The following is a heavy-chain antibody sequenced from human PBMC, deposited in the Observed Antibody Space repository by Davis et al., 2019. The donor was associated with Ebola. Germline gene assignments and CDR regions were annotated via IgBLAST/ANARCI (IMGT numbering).Heavy chain of an antibody. V-gene: IGHV3-21*01. Sequence: GGSLRLSCAASGFTFSSYSMNWVRQAPGKGLEWVSSISSSSSYIYYADSVKGRFTISRDNAKNSLYLQMKGLRAEDTDVYYCARDGRYYGIDVWGQGTTVTVSS. CDR3: ARDGRYYGIDV. J-gene: IGHJ6*02. CDR2: ISSSSSYI. CDR1: GFTFSSYS.